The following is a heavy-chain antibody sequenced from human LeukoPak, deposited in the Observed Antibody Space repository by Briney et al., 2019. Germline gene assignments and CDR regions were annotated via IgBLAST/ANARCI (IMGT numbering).Heavy chain of an antibody. J-gene: IGHJ4*02. D-gene: IGHD3-3*01. Sequence: ASVKVSCKASGYTFTGYYMHWVRQAPGQGLEWMGRINPNSGGTNYAQKFQGRVTMTRDTSISTAYMELSRLRSDDTAVYYCARDRGYYDFSDFDYWGQGTLVTVSS. CDR1: GYTFTGYY. CDR2: INPNSGGT. V-gene: IGHV1-2*06. CDR3: ARDRGYYDFSDFDY.